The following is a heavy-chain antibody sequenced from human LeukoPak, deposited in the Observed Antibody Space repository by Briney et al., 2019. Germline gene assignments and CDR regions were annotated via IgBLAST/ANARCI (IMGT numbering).Heavy chain of an antibody. V-gene: IGHV4-4*09. CDR2: IYTSGST. D-gene: IGHD3-10*01. CDR3: ARRDPYGSRRGLYYMDV. CDR1: GGSISSYY. Sequence: SETLSLTCTVSGGSISSYYWSWIRQPPGKGLEWIGYIYTSGSTNYNPSLKSRVTISVDTSKNQFSLKLSSVTAADTAVYYCARRDPYGSRRGLYYMDVWGKGTTVTVSS. J-gene: IGHJ6*03.